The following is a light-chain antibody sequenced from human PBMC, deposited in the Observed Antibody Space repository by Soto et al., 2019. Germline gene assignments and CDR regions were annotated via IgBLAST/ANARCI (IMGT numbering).Light chain of an antibody. V-gene: IGKV1-39*01. J-gene: IGKJ2*01. CDR2: TAS. CDR3: QQSYSSPRT. CDR1: QSVSSY. Sequence: DIQMTQSPSSLSASVGDRVTITCRASQSVSSYLYWYQQKPGKAPKLLIHTASTLQSGVPSRFSGSGSGTDFTLTISSLQPEDFATYYCQQSYSSPRTFGQGTKLEIK.